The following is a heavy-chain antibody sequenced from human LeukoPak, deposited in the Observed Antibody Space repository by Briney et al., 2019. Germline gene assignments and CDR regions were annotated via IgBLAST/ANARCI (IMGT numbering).Heavy chain of an antibody. CDR2: ISRSGDKT. D-gene: IGHD3-16*01. CDR1: GFTFSSHD. Sequence: GGSLRLSCAASGFTFSSHDMSWVRQAPGKGLEWVSGISRSGDKTYYAESVKGRFTISRDNAKNTLYLQMNSLRAEDTAVYFCAKGAYALVPYYYYYYMDVWGKGTAVTVSS. V-gene: IGHV3-23*01. CDR3: AKGAYALVPYYYYYYMDV. J-gene: IGHJ6*03.